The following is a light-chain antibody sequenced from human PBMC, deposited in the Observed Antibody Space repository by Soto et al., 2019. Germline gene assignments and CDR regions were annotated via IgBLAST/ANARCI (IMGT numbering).Light chain of an antibody. CDR2: DAS. CDR1: RNIKTS. J-gene: IGKJ4*01. CDR3: QEINRFPPT. Sequence: DIQMTQSPSSVSASVGDRVTITCRASRNIKTSLAWYQQRPGKGPELLIYDASTLQSGVPSRISASGSGTEFTLTISRLQPEDFATFYCQEINRFPPTFGGGTKVTI. V-gene: IGKV1-12*01.